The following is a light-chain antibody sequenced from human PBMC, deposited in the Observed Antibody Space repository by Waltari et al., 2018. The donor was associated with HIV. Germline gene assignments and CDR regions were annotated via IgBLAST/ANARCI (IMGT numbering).Light chain of an antibody. Sequence: DIQMTQSPSTLSASVGDRVTITCRASQSISSWLAWYQQKPGKAPKLLIYKASSLESGVPSRFSGSGPETEFTLTVSSLQPDDFAAYYCQQYYRYPYTFGQGTKLEIK. CDR3: QQYYRYPYT. J-gene: IGKJ2*01. CDR2: KAS. CDR1: QSISSW. V-gene: IGKV1-5*03.